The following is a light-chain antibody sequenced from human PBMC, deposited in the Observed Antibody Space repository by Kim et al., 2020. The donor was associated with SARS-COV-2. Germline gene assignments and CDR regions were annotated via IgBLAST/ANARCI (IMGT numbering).Light chain of an antibody. CDR1: SGHSSYA. CDR2: LNSDGSH. V-gene: IGLV4-69*01. J-gene: IGLJ2*01. CDR3: QTWGTGSVV. Sequence: QPVLTQLPSASASLGASVKLTCTLSSGHSSYAIAWHQQQPEKGPRYLMKLNSDGSHSKGDGIPDRFSGSSSGAERYLTISSLQSEDEADYYCQTWGTGSVVFGGGTQLTVL.